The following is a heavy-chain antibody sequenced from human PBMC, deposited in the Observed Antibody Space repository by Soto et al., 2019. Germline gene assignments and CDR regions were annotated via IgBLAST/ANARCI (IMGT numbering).Heavy chain of an antibody. CDR2: ISSSSSYT. CDR3: ARCLVRGVKGYYFDY. CDR1: GFTFSDYY. J-gene: IGHJ4*02. Sequence: GGSLRLSCAASGFTFSDYYMSWIRQAPGKGLEWVSYISSSSSYTNYADSVKGRFTISRGNAKNSLYLQMNGLRAEDTAVYYCARCLVRGVKGYYFDYWGQRHLVTVPS. V-gene: IGHV3-11*06. D-gene: IGHD3-10*01.